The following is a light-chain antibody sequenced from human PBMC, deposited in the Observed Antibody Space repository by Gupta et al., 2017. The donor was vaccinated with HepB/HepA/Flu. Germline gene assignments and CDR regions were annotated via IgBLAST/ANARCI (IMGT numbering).Light chain of an antibody. CDR2: AVS. V-gene: IGLV2-14*03. CDR3: SSYTTSSTL. J-gene: IGLJ2*01. CDR1: TSDIGGYDY. Sequence: QSALTQPASVSGSPGQSITISCIGTTSDIGGYDYVSWYQQHPGKAPKLITFAVSYRPPGVSNRFSASKSGNSASLTISGLQAEDEADYYCSSYTTSSTLFGGGTKLTVL.